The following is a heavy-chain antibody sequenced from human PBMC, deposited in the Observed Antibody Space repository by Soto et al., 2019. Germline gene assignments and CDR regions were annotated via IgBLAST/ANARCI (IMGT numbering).Heavy chain of an antibody. CDR1: GFTFSSCA. D-gene: IGHD1-7*01. CDR2: ISGSGEST. V-gene: IGHV3-23*01. J-gene: IGHJ4*02. CDR3: AKDRWNYDYFDF. Sequence: GGSLRLSCAASGFTFSSCAMNWVRQAPGKGLEWVSTISGSGESTYYADSVKGRFTISRDKSKSTLYLQMNSLRAEDTAVYYCAKDRWNYDYFDFWGQGTLVTVSS.